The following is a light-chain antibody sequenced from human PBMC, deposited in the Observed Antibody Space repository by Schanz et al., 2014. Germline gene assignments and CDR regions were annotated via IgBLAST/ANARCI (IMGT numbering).Light chain of an antibody. CDR2: EVS. Sequence: QSALTQPRSVSGSPGQSVTISCTGTTSDVGGYNYVSWYQQHPGKAPKLMIYEVSERPSGVPDRFSGSKSGNTASLTVSGLQAEDEADYYCSSYSNSGTFWVLGGGTKLTVL. CDR3: SSYSNSGTFWV. V-gene: IGLV2-11*01. CDR1: TSDVGGYNY. J-gene: IGLJ3*02.